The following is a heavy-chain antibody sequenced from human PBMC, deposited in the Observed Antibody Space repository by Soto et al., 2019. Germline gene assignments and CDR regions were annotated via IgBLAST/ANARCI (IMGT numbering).Heavy chain of an antibody. CDR3: ARRTYYDSSGYYPYYFDY. V-gene: IGHV1-69*13. J-gene: IGHJ4*02. CDR1: GGTFSSYA. CDR2: IIPIFGTA. D-gene: IGHD3-22*01. Sequence: SVKVSCKASGGTFSSYAISWVRQAPGQGLEWMGGIIPIFGTANYAQKFQGRVTITADESTSTAYMELSSLRSEDTAVYYCARRTYYDSSGYYPYYFDYWGQGTLVTVPQ.